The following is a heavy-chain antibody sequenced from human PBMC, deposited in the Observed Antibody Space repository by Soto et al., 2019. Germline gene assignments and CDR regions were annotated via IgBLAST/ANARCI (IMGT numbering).Heavy chain of an antibody. Sequence: SETLSLTCTVSGGSVNTDNYYWSWIRQPPGKGLEWIACIYNGRYRKYNPSLKSRVTISTDPSKNKFSLKLSSVTAADTAVYYCARCPKTGVADNWFDPWGQGTLVTVSS. CDR1: GGSVNTDNYY. V-gene: IGHV4-61*01. J-gene: IGHJ5*02. D-gene: IGHD5-12*01. CDR3: ARCPKTGVADNWFDP. CDR2: IYNGRYR.